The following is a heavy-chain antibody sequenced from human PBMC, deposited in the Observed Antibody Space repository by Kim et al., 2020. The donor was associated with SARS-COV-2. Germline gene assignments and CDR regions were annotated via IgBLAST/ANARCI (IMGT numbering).Heavy chain of an antibody. CDR1: GFTFSDHY. V-gene: IGHV3-11*05. J-gene: IGHJ4*02. Sequence: GGSLRLSCAASGFTFSDHYMTWMRQAPGKGLECISYISGSSASINYADSVRGRFTISRDNAKNSLYLQMNSLRVEDTAIYYCTRDPRLLDYWGQGTLVIVSS. CDR2: ISGSSASI. CDR3: TRDPRLLDY.